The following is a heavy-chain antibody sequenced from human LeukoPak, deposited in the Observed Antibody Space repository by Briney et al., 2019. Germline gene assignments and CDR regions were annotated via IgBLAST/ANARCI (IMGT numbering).Heavy chain of an antibody. CDR3: VNSGGLGYCSGGSCYSGNY. J-gene: IGHJ4*02. CDR1: GFTFSSYS. V-gene: IGHV3-21*01. Sequence: GGSLRLSCAASGFTFSSYSMNWVRQAPGKGLEWVSSISSSSSYIYYADSVKGRFTISRDNAKNLLYLQMNSLRAEDTAVYYCVNSGGLGYCSGGSCYSGNYWGQGTLVTVSS. CDR2: ISSSSSYI. D-gene: IGHD2-15*01.